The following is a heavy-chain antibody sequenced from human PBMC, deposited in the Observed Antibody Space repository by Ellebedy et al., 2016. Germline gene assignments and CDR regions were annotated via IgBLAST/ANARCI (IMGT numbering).Heavy chain of an antibody. J-gene: IGHJ4*02. Sequence: ETLSLTXTVSGYSISTGYYWGWIRQPPGKGLEWVANIKGDESQKKYVGSVKGRFTISRDNAKNSLYLQMNSLRAEDTAVYYCARDPAIYSSLNIKGDYWGQGTLVTVSS. D-gene: IGHD6-13*01. CDR1: GYSISTGYY. CDR2: IKGDESQK. CDR3: ARDPAIYSSLNIKGDY. V-gene: IGHV3-7*01.